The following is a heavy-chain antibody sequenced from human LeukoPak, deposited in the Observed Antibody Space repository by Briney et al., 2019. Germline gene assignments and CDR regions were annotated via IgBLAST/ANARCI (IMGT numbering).Heavy chain of an antibody. CDR1: GYSFTTYW. J-gene: IGHJ4*02. V-gene: IGHV5-51*01. Sequence: GESLKIFCKGSGYSFTTYWIGWVRQMPGKGLEWMGIIYPGDSDTRYSPSFQGQVTFSADKSISTAYLQWSSLKASDTAMYYCARQADYDLLTGYYKGHLDYWGQGTLVTVSS. D-gene: IGHD3-9*01. CDR2: IYPGDSDT. CDR3: ARQADYDLLTGYYKGHLDY.